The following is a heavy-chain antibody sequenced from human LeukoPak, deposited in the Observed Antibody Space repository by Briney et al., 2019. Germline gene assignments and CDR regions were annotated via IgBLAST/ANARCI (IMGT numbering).Heavy chain of an antibody. V-gene: IGHV3-73*01. D-gene: IGHD2-8*02. J-gene: IGHJ4*02. CDR1: GFTFSGSA. Sequence: GGSLRLSCAASGFTFSGSAMHWVRQASGKGLEWVGRIRSKAHNYATAYAASVKGRFTISRDDSENTASLQMNSLKIEDTAVYYCTRGYCTGGICFNFDYWGQGILVTVSS. CDR2: IRSKAHNYAT. CDR3: TRGYCTGGICFNFDY.